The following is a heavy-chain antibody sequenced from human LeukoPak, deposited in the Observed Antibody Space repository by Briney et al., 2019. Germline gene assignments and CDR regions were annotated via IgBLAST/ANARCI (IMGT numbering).Heavy chain of an antibody. V-gene: IGHV5-51*01. CDR3: ARYSGSENWFDP. CDR1: GYSFTSYW. CDR2: IYPGDSDT. Sequence: GEALKISCKGSGYSFTSYWIGWVRQMPGKGLEWMGIIYPGDSDTRYSPSFQGQVTMSVDKSISTAYLQWSTLKASDTAMYYCARYSGSENWFDPWGQGTLVTVSS. D-gene: IGHD3-10*01. J-gene: IGHJ5*02.